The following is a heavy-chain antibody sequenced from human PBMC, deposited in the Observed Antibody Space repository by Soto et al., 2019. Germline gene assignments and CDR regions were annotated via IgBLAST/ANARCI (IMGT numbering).Heavy chain of an antibody. V-gene: IGHV3-30*18. CDR1: GFTFSSYG. CDR2: ISYDGSNK. J-gene: IGHJ6*02. Sequence: GGSLRLSCAASGFTFSSYGMHWVRQAPGKGLEWVAVISYDGSNKYYADSVKGRFTISRDNSKNTLYLQMNSLRAEDTAVYYCAKDQDEIAVAGWVYGMDVWGQGTTVTVSS. CDR3: AKDQDEIAVAGWVYGMDV. D-gene: IGHD6-19*01.